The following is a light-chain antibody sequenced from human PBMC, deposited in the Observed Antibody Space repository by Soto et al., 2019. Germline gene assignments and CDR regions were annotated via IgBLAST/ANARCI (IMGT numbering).Light chain of an antibody. CDR2: LGS. CDR1: QSLLHSYGYNY. V-gene: IGKV2-28*01. J-gene: IGKJ2*01. Sequence: DIVMTQSPLSLPVTPGEPASISCRSSQSLLHSYGYNYLDWYLQKPGQSPQLLIYLGSNRAFRVPDRFSGSASGTDLTLKISRVEAEDVGVYYCMQTLQTPYTFGQGTKLEIK. CDR3: MQTLQTPYT.